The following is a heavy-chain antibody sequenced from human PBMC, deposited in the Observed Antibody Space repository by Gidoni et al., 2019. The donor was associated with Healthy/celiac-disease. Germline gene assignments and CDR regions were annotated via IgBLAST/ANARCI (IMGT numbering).Heavy chain of an antibody. V-gene: IGHV3-53*04. J-gene: IGHJ3*02. CDR3: ARALITMVRGVRVLDAFDI. CDR1: GFTVSSTY. D-gene: IGHD3-10*01. CDR2: IYSGGST. Sequence: EVQLVESGGGLVQPGGSLRLSCAASGFTVSSTYMSWVRQAPGKGLEWVSVIYSGGSTYYADSVKGRFTISRHNSKNTLYLQMNSLRAEDTAVYYCARALITMVRGVRVLDAFDIWGQGTMVTVSS.